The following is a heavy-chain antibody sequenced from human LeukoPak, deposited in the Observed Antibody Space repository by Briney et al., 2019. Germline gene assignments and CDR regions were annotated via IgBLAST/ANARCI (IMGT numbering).Heavy chain of an antibody. J-gene: IGHJ4*02. CDR2: INPNVGST. CDR3: ARGHCSSASCRYYFDY. CDR1: GYTFTSYY. Sequence: ASVKVSCKASGYTFTSYYLHWVRRAPGQGLEWMAIINPNVGSTDYAQKFQGRVTMTRDTSTSTVYMEPRSLRSEDTAVYYCARGHCSSASCRYYFDYWGQGTLVTVSS. D-gene: IGHD2-2*01. V-gene: IGHV1-46*01.